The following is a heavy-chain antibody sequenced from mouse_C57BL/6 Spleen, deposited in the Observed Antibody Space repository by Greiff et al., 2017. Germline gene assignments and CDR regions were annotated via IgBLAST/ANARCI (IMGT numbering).Heavy chain of an antibody. CDR1: GYTFTSYW. J-gene: IGHJ2*01. CDR3: ARRGADRNYEFDY. D-gene: IGHD2-1*01. CDR2: IDPSDSDT. Sequence: VQLQQPGAELVMPGASVKLSCKASGYTFTSYWMHWVKQRPGQGLEWIGEIDPSDSDTNYNQKFKGKSTLTVDKSSSTAYMQLSSLTSEDSAVYYCARRGADRNYEFDYWGQGTTLTVSS. V-gene: IGHV1-69*01.